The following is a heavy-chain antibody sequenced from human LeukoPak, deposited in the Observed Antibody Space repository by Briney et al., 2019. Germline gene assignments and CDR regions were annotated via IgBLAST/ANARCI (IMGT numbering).Heavy chain of an antibody. CDR2: IYPGDSDT. V-gene: IGHV5-51*01. D-gene: IGHD3-22*01. Sequence: GESLKISCKGSGYSFTSYWIGWVRQMPGKGLEWMGIIYPGDSDTRYSPSFQGQVTISADKSISTAYLQWSSLKASDTAMYYCERHESYYDSSGLPSDYWGQGTLVTVSS. CDR3: ERHESYYDSSGLPSDY. J-gene: IGHJ4*02. CDR1: GYSFTSYW.